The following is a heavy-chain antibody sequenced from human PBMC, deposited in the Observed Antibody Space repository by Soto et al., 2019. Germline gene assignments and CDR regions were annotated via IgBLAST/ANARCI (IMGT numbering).Heavy chain of an antibody. V-gene: IGHV5-10-1*01. D-gene: IGHD3-22*01. CDR3: ARPYYYDSSGSVDAFDI. Sequence: PGESLKISCKGSGYSFTSYWIGWVRQMPGKGLEWMGRIDPSDSYTNYSPSLQGHVTISADKSISTAYLQWSSLKASDTAMYYCARPYYYDSSGSVDAFDIWGQGTMVTVSS. CDR1: GYSFTSYW. CDR2: IDPSDSYT. J-gene: IGHJ3*02.